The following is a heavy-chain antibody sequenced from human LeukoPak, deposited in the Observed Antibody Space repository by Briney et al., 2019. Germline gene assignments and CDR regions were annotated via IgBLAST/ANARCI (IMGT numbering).Heavy chain of an antibody. CDR3: ARDSLIQYGSGSYWGFDY. D-gene: IGHD3-10*01. CDR1: GFTFSNYW. V-gene: IGHV3-7*03. CDR2: IKTDGSDK. J-gene: IGHJ4*02. Sequence: GGSLRLSCAASGFTFSNYWMSWVHRAPGKGPEWVGDIKTDGSDKYYVGSVKGRFTISRDNAKNSLYLQMNSLRAEDTAVYYCARDSLIQYGSGSYWGFDYWGQGILVTVSS.